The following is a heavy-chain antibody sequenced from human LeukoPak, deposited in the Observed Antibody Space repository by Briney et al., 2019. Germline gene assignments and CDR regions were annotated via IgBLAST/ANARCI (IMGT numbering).Heavy chain of an antibody. J-gene: IGHJ3*02. V-gene: IGHV1-3*01. CDR3: ARDQVPVVGATGPDAFDI. D-gene: IGHD1-26*01. Sequence: ASVKVSCKASGYTFTSYAMHWVRQAPGQRLEWMGWINAGNGNTKFSQNFQGRVTMTRDTSISTAYMELSRLRSDDTAVYYCARDQVPVVGATGPDAFDIWGQGTMVTVSS. CDR1: GYTFTSYA. CDR2: INAGNGNT.